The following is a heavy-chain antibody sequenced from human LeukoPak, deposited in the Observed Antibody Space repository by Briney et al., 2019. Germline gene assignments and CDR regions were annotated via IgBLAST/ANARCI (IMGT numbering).Heavy chain of an antibody. Sequence: GGSLRLSCAASGFTFSSYWMSWVRQAPGKGLEWVANIKHDGSDKNYVDSVKGRFTISRDNAKNSVYLQMNSLRADDTAVYHCARDIAMAGDDYWGQGTLVTVSS. V-gene: IGHV3-7*04. D-gene: IGHD6-19*01. CDR3: ARDIAMAGDDY. J-gene: IGHJ4*02. CDR1: GFTFSSYW. CDR2: IKHDGSDK.